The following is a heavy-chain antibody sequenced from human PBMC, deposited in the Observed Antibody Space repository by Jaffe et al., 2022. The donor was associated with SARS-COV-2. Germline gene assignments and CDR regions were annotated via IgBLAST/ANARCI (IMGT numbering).Heavy chain of an antibody. D-gene: IGHD6-13*01. CDR3: VAAGDY. CDR1: GFTFRNYN. J-gene: IGHJ4*02. CDR2: IGSSSTTI. V-gene: IGHV3-48*02. Sequence: VQLVESGGGLVQPGGSLRLSCAASGFTFRNYNMNWVRQAPGKGLEWVSFIGSSSTTIFYADSVKGRFTISRDNGENSLFLQMNSLRDEDTAVYYCVAAGDYWGQGTLVTVSS.